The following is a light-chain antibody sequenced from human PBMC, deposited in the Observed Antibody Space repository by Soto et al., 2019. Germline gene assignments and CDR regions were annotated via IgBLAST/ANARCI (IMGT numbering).Light chain of an antibody. CDR3: QQRSDWPPLT. V-gene: IGKV3-11*01. J-gene: IGKJ4*01. CDR2: AAS. CDR1: QSVSSY. Sequence: EIVLTQSPATLSLSPGERATLSCRASQSVSSYLAWYQQKPGQAPRLLIYAASNRAAGIPARFSGSGSGTDFTLTISSLEPEDFAVYYCQQRSDWPPLTFGGGTTVEIK.